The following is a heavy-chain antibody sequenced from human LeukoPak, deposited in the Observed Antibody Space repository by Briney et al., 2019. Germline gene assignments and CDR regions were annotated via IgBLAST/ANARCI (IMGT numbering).Heavy chain of an antibody. V-gene: IGHV4-39*07. D-gene: IGHD3-3*01. CDR2: IYYSGST. CDR3: ARGQRSGYYGGIDYYFDY. J-gene: IGHJ4*02. CDR1: GGSISSSSYY. Sequence: SETLSLTCTVSGGSISSSSYYWGWIRQPPGKGLEWIGSIYYSGSTYYSPSLKSRVTISVDTSKNQFSLKLSSVTAADTAVYYCARGQRSGYYGGIDYYFDYWGQGTLVTVSS.